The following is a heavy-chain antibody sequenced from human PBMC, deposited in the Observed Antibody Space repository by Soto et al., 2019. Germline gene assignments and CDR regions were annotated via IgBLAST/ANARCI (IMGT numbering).Heavy chain of an antibody. CDR3: AREATINQDYYGMDV. Sequence: GASVKVSCKASGGTFSSYAISWVRQAPGQGLEWMGGIIPIFGTANYAQKFQGRVTITADESTSTAYMELSSLRSEDTAVYYCAREATINQDYYGMDVWGQGTTVTVSS. CDR1: GGTFSSYA. D-gene: IGHD5-12*01. V-gene: IGHV1-69*13. CDR2: IIPIFGTA. J-gene: IGHJ6*02.